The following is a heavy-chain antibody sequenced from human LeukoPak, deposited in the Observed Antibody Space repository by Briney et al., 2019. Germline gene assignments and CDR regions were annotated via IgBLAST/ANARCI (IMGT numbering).Heavy chain of an antibody. CDR3: ATERSSSRKWFDP. V-gene: IGHV4-4*02. CDR2: IYHSGST. Sequence: SETLSLTCAVSGDSISSSNWWSWVRQPPGKGLEWIGEIYHSGSTNYNPSLKSRVTISVDKSKNQFSLKLSSVTAADTAVYYCATERSSSRKWFDPWGQGSLVTVSS. J-gene: IGHJ5*02. D-gene: IGHD1-14*01. CDR1: GDSISSSNW.